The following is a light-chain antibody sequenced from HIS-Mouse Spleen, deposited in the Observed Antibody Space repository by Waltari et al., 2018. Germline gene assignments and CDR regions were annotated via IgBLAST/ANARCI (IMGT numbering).Light chain of an antibody. CDR3: QQYGSSPPWT. J-gene: IGKJ1*01. V-gene: IGKV3-20*01. CDR2: GAS. Sequence: EIVLTQSPGTLSLSPGERATISCRASQSVSSSYLAWYQQKPGQAPRLLIYGASSRATGIPDRFSGSGSGTDFTLTISRLEPEDFVVYYCQQYGSSPPWTFGQGTKVEIK. CDR1: QSVSSSY.